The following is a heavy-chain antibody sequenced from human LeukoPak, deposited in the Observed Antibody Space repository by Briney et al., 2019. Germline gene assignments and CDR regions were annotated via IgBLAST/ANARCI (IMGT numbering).Heavy chain of an antibody. CDR1: GFTFSSYA. J-gene: IGHJ4*02. CDR3: AKDGYCSSSTCRLFDY. V-gene: IGHV3-23*01. CDR2: IGISGGTP. D-gene: IGHD2-2*03. Sequence: GRSLRLSCAASGFTFSSYAMTWVRQAPGQGLEWGSGIGISGGTPYNADSVKGRFTISRDNSKNTLYLHMNSLRAEDTAVYYGAKDGYCSSSTCRLFDYWGRGTLVSVSS.